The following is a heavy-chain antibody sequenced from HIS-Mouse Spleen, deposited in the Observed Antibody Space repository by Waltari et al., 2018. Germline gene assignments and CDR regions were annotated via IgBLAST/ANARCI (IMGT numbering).Heavy chain of an antibody. V-gene: IGHV4-34*01. J-gene: IGHJ4*02. CDR1: RGSFSGYS. CDR2: INHSGST. D-gene: IGHD6-6*01. Sequence: QVQLQQWGAGLLKPSETLSLTCAVYRGSFSGYSWRWIRQPPGTGLEWIGEINHSGSTNYNPSLKSRVTISVDTSKSQFSLKLSSVTAADTAVYYCARGRSSSSYFDYWGQGTLVTVSS. CDR3: ARGRSSSSYFDY.